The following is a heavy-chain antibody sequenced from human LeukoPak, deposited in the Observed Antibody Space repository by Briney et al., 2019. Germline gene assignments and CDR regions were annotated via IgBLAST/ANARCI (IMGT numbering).Heavy chain of an antibody. CDR2: SSGRCVST. V-gene: IGHV3-23*01. CDR1: GFTFVNYA. Sequence: GGSLRLSCASSGFTFVNYALSGVRQARGKGLDWVSASSGRCVSTYYADSVRGRFTTSRDNSNNTLYVHMNILRAEDRAVYYCEKHIANWGYCSDYRGPGILVTVSP. CDR3: EKHIANWGYCSDY. J-gene: IGHJ4*02. D-gene: IGHD7-27*01.